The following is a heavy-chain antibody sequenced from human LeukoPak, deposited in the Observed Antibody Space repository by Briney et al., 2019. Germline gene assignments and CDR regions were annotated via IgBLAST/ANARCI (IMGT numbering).Heavy chain of an antibody. CDR1: GYTFTGYD. D-gene: IGHD3-10*01. V-gene: IGHV1-18*04. CDR3: ARITMVRPTAAY. J-gene: IGHJ4*02. Sequence: ASVKVSCKASGYTFTGYDIHWVRQAPGQGLEWMGWISAYNGNTNYAQKLQGRVSMTTDTSTSTAYMEVRSLRSDDTAVYYCARITMVRPTAAYWGQGNLVTVSS. CDR2: ISAYNGNT.